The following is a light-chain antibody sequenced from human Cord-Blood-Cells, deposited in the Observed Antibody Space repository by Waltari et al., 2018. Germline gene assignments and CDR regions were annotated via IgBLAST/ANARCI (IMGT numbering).Light chain of an antibody. J-gene: IGLJ3*02. CDR1: SSNIGSNY. CDR3: AAWDDSLSGRV. CDR2: RNN. Sequence: QPVLPQPPSASGTPGQRFTISCSGSSSNIGSNYVYWYQQLPGTAPKLLIYRNNHRPSGVPDRFSGSKSGTSASLAISGLRSEDEADYYCAAWDDSLSGRVFGGGTKLTVL. V-gene: IGLV1-47*01.